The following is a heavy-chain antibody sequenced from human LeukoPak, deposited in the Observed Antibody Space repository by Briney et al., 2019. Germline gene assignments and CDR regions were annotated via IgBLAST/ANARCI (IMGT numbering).Heavy chain of an antibody. CDR1: GFTFSRYW. Sequence: PGGSLRLSCAASGFTFSRYWMHWVRQAPGKGLVWVSPINSDGSSTSYADSVKGRFTISRDNAKNTLSLQMNSLRAEDTAVYYCARVGGSNAFDIWGQGTMVIVSS. D-gene: IGHD1-26*01. CDR3: ARVGGSNAFDI. V-gene: IGHV3-74*01. CDR2: INSDGSST. J-gene: IGHJ3*02.